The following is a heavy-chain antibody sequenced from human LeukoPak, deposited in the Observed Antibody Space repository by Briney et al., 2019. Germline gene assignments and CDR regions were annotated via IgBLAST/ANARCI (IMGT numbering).Heavy chain of an antibody. V-gene: IGHV3-23*01. J-gene: IGHJ4*02. Sequence: GGSLRLSCVASEFTFNNYWMTWARQAPGKGLEWVSGIGSNGVDTYYADSAKGRFTISRDNSKNTVYLQMNSLRAEDTALYYCVRAYTTSGTYSEPWGQGTLVTVSS. D-gene: IGHD1-1*01. CDR1: EFTFNNYW. CDR2: IGSNGVDT. CDR3: VRAYTTSGTYSEP.